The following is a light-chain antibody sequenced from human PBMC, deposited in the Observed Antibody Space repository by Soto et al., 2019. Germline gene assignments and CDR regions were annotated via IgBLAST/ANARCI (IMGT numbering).Light chain of an antibody. Sequence: DIQMTQSPSTRSASVGDRVTITCRASQSIDSWLVWYQQKPGEAPKFLIYKASRLESGVPSRFSGSGSGTEFTLTISSLQPDDFATYYCQQHKSYPRTFGQGTKVEIK. J-gene: IGKJ1*01. CDR2: KAS. CDR1: QSIDSW. CDR3: QQHKSYPRT. V-gene: IGKV1-5*03.